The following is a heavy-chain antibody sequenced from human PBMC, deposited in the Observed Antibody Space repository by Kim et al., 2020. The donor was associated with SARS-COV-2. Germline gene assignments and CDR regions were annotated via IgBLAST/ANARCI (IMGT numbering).Heavy chain of an antibody. J-gene: IGHJ3*01. CDR3: AKGANDYGFAFDV. V-gene: IGHV3-30*18. D-gene: IGHD4-17*01. CDR1: GFTFSSSG. Sequence: GGSLRLSCAASGFTFSSSGIHWVRQTPGKGLEWVAVISYDGSNKYYVDSVKGRFTISRDNSQNTLYLQMNSLRAEDTAVYYCAKGANDYGFAFDVWGQGTMVTVSS. CDR2: ISYDGSNK.